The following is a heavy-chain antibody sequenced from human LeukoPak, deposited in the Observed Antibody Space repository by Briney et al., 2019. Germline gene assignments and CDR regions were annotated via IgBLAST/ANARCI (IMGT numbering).Heavy chain of an antibody. D-gene: IGHD3-10*01. CDR2: IKQDGSEK. J-gene: IGHJ4*02. Sequence: GGSLRLSCAAAGFTFSSYWMSWVRQAPGKGLEWVANIKQDGSEKYYVDSVKGRFTISRDNAKNSLYLQMNSLRAEDTAVYYCARDEGPTEGAWKLLWFGELSLPFDYWGQGTLVTVSS. CDR3: ARDEGPTEGAWKLLWFGELSLPFDY. CDR1: GFTFSSYW. V-gene: IGHV3-7*01.